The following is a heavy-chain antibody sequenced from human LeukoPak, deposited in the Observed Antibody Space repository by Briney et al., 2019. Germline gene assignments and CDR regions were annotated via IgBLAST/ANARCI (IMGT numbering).Heavy chain of an antibody. CDR3: ARRGTYYYGSGSYYY. J-gene: IGHJ4*02. D-gene: IGHD3-10*01. V-gene: IGHV4-34*01. Sequence: SETLSLTCAVSGGSFSGHYWNWIRQPPGKGLEWIGEINHSGSTNYNPSLKSRVTISVDTSKNQFSLKLSSVTAADTAVYYCARRGTYYYGSGSYYYWGQGTLVTVSS. CDR2: INHSGST. CDR1: GGSFSGHY.